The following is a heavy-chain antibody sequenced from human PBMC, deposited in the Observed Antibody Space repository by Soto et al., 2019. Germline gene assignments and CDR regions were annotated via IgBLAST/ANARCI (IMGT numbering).Heavy chain of an antibody. CDR3: ASHSPPYYYDSSAFDY. V-gene: IGHV5-10-1*01. CDR2: IDPSDSYT. CDR1: GYSFTSYW. D-gene: IGHD3-22*01. J-gene: IGHJ4*02. Sequence: ESVKISCKGSGYSFTSYWISWVRQIPGKGLEWMGRIDPSDSYTNYSPSFQGHVTISADKSISTAYLQWSSLKASDTAMYYCASHSPPYYYDSSAFDYWGQGTLVTVSS.